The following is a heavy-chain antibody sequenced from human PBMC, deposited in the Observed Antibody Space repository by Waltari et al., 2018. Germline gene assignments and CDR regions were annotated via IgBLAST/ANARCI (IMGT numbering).Heavy chain of an antibody. CDR1: GCTFSSYS. CDR3: ARGKRFDP. Sequence: EVQLLESGGGLVKPGGSRRLSCAASGCTFSSYSLNWVRQAPGKGLEWVSSISSSSSYIYYADSVKGRFTISRDNAKNSLYLQMNSLRAEDTAVYYCARGKRFDPWGQGTLVTVSS. V-gene: IGHV3-21*01. J-gene: IGHJ5*02. CDR2: ISSSSSYI.